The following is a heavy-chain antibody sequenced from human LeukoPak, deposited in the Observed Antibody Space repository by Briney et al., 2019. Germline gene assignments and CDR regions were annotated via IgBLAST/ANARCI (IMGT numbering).Heavy chain of an antibody. J-gene: IGHJ4*02. CDR3: ATVGGSYYYFDY. V-gene: IGHV1-24*01. CDR1: GYTLTELS. CDR2: FDPEDGET. D-gene: IGHD1-26*01. Sequence: ASVKVSCKVSGYTLTELSMHWVRQAPGKGLEWMGGFDPEDGETIYAQKFQGRVTMTGDTSTDTAYMELSSLRSEDTAVYYCATVGGSYYYFDYWGQGTLVTVSS.